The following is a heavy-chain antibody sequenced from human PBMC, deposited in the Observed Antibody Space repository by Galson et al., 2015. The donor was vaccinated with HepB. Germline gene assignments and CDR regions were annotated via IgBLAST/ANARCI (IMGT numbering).Heavy chain of an antibody. CDR3: AKDLSQAHGETTVVTLSSYYYGMDV. CDR1: GFTFSSYG. Sequence: SLRLSCAASGFTFSSYGMHWVRQAPGKGLEWVAVISYDGSNKYYADSVKGRFTISRDNSKNTLYLQMNSLRAEDTAVYYCAKDLSQAHGETTVVTLSSYYYGMDVWGQGTTVTISS. D-gene: IGHD4-23*01. J-gene: IGHJ6*02. CDR2: ISYDGSNK. V-gene: IGHV3-30*18.